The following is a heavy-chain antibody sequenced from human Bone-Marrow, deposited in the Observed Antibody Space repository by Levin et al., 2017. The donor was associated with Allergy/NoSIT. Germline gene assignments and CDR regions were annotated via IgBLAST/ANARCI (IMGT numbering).Heavy chain of an antibody. CDR2: IRGGGGVT. V-gene: IGHV3-23*01. Sequence: GGSLRLSCAASGFSFSNYAMSWVRQAPGKGLECVSSIRGGGGVTYYADSVQGRFTISRDNSKNTVFLQMNGLRGDDTAICYCAKDRALYPPNAFDVWGQGTMVTVSS. D-gene: IGHD2-8*01. CDR1: GFSFSNYA. CDR3: AKDRALYPPNAFDV. J-gene: IGHJ3*01.